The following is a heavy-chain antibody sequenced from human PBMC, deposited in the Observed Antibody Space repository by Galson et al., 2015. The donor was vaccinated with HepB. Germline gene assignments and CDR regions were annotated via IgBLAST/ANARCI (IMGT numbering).Heavy chain of an antibody. CDR3: ARDPALTSGSYYDYFDY. CDR2: TYYRSKWYN. V-gene: IGHV6-1*01. J-gene: IGHJ4*02. CDR1: GDSVSSNSAA. D-gene: IGHD1-26*01. Sequence: CAISGDSVSSNSAAWNWIRQSPSRGLEWLGRTYYRSKWYNDYAVSVKSRITINPDTSKNQFSLQLNSVTPEDTAVYYCARDPALTSGSYYDYFDYWGQGTLVTVSS.